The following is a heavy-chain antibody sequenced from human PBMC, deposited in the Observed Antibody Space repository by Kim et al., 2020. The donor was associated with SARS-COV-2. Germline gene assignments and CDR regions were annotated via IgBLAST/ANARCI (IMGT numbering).Heavy chain of an antibody. Sequence: YTPSLKSRVTISVDTSKNQFSLKLSSVTAADTAVYYCARVSGSGSWTFDYWGQGTLVTVSS. J-gene: IGHJ4*02. CDR3: ARVSGSGSWTFDY. D-gene: IGHD3-10*01. V-gene: IGHV4-59*01.